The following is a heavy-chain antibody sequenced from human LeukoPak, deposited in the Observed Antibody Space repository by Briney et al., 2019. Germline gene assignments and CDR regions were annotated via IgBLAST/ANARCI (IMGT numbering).Heavy chain of an antibody. CDR1: GYTFTSYA. D-gene: IGHD3-9*01. Sequence: ASVKVSCKASGYTFTSYAMHWVRQAPGQRLEWMGWINAGNGNTKYSQKFRGRVTITRGTSASTAYMELSSLRSEDTAVYYCARDHDILTGYLVSGYYFDYWGQGTLVTVSS. CDR3: ARDHDILTGYLVSGYYFDY. V-gene: IGHV1-3*01. CDR2: INAGNGNT. J-gene: IGHJ4*02.